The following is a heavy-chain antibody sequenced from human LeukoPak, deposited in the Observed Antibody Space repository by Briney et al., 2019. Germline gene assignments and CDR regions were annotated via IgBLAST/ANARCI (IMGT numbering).Heavy chain of an antibody. CDR2: ISYDGTNK. D-gene: IGHD6-19*01. V-gene: IGHV3-30-3*01. Sequence: GGSLRLSCAVSGFTFSSYAMHWVRQAPGKGLEWVAVISYDGTNKYYADSVKGRFTISRDNSKNTLDLQMNSLRIEDTAVYYCARDRFPGSGLYTDFDYWGQGTLVTVSS. CDR1: GFTFSSYA. CDR3: ARDRFPGSGLYTDFDY. J-gene: IGHJ4*02.